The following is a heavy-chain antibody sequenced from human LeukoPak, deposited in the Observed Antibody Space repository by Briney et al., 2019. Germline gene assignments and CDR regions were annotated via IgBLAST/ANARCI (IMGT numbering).Heavy chain of an antibody. Sequence: GASVKVSCKASGYTFTGYYMHWVRQAPGQGLEWMGWINPNSGGTNYAQKFQGRVTMTRDTSISTAYMELSRLRSDDTAMYYCARDIEGVEDSSAPTHYWGQGTLVTVSS. J-gene: IGHJ4*02. V-gene: IGHV1-2*02. CDR2: INPNSGGT. CDR1: GYTFTGYY. D-gene: IGHD3-22*01. CDR3: ARDIEGVEDSSAPTHY.